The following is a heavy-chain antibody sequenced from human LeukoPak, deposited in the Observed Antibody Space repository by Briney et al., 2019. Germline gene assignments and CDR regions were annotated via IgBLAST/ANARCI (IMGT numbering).Heavy chain of an antibody. CDR2: IYSGCCT. CDR1: GFTVSRHY. D-gene: IGHD6-13*01. V-gene: IGHV3-53*04. CDR3: AREIAAAGSRAFDI. J-gene: IGHJ3*02. Sequence: GGSLTLSCLASGFTVSRHYMRWVRQAPATGLEWVSVIYSGCCTYYADSVKGRFTIPKHNSKNTLYLQMNSLRAEDTAVYYCAREIAAAGSRAFDIWGQGTMVTVSS.